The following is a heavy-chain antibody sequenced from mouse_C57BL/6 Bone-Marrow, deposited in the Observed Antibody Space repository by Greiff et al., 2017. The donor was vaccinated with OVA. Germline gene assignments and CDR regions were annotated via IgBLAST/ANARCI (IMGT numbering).Heavy chain of an antibody. V-gene: IGHV1-20*01. CDR3: ARWSIYYDYDGYFDC. CDR1: GYSFTGYF. J-gene: IGHJ2*01. Sequence: VQLQQSGPELVKPGDSVKISCKASGYSFTGYFMNWVMQSHGKSLEWIGRINPYNGDTFYNQKFKGKATLTVDKSSSTAHMELRSLTSEDSAVYYCARWSIYYDYDGYFDCWGQGTTLTVSS. CDR2: INPYNGDT. D-gene: IGHD2-4*01.